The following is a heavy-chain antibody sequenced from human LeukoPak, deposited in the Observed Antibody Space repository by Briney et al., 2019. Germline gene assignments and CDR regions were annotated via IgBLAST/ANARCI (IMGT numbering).Heavy chain of an antibody. CDR3: AREARGVISGFDY. CDR1: GASIRSYY. D-gene: IGHD3-10*01. Sequence: SETLSLTCTVSGASIRSYYWSWIRQPAGKGLEWIGRIYTSGSTNYNPSLKSRVTMSVDTSKNQFSLKLSSVTAADTAVYYCAREARGVISGFDYWGQGTLVTVSS. J-gene: IGHJ4*02. CDR2: IYTSGST. V-gene: IGHV4-4*07.